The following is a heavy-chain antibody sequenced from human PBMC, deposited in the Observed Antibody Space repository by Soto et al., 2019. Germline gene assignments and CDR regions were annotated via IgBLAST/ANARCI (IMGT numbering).Heavy chain of an antibody. V-gene: IGHV3-23*01. CDR1: GFTFSSYA. D-gene: IGHD3-22*01. J-gene: IGHJ4*02. CDR3: CLYYYDSSGYFPDY. CDR2: ISGSGGST. Sequence: GGSLRLSCAASGFTFSSYAMSWVRQAPGKGLEWVSAISGSGGSTYYADSVKGRFTISRDNSKNTLYLQMNSLGAEDTAVYYCCLYYYDSSGYFPDYWGQGTLVTVSS.